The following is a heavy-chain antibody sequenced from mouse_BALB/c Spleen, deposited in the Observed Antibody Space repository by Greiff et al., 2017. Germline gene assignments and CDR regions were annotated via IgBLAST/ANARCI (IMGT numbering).Heavy chain of an antibody. Sequence: VQLKESGPELEKPGASVKISCKASGYSFTGYNMNWVKQSNGKSLEWIGNIDPYYGGTSYNQKFKGKATMTVDKSSSTAYMELARLTSEDSAIYYCASDRYDGYFDYWGQGTTLTVSS. CDR3: ASDRYDGYFDY. CDR1: GYSFTGYN. J-gene: IGHJ2*01. V-gene: IGHV1S135*01. D-gene: IGHD2-14*01. CDR2: IDPYYGGT.